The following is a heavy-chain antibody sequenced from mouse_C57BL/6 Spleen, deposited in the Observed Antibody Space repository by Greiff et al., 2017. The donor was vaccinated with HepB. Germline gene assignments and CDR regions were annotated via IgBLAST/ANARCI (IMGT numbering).Heavy chain of an antibody. D-gene: IGHD3-2*02. CDR2: IRSKSSNYAT. V-gene: IGHV10-3*01. J-gene: IGHJ3*01. CDR3: VRDGGAQATKAWFAY. Sequence: EVMLVESGGGLVQPKGSLKLSCAASGFTFNTYAMHWVRQAPGKGLEWVARIRSKSSNYATYYADSVKDRFTISRDDSQSLLYLQMNNLKTEDTAMYYCVRDGGAQATKAWFAYWGQGTLVTVSA. CDR1: GFTFNTYA.